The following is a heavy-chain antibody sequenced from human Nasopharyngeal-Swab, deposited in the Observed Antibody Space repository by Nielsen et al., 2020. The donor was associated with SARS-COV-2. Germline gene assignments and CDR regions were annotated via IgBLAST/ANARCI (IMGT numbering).Heavy chain of an antibody. CDR3: ARGYSGSYTGDAFDI. Sequence: GGSLRLSCAASGFTFSNYIMNWVRQAPGKGLEWGSYISSSSSYIYYADSVKGRFTISRDNAKNSLYLQMNSLRAEDTAVYYCARGYSGSYTGDAFDIWGQGTMVTVTS. D-gene: IGHD1-26*01. CDR1: GFTFSNYI. V-gene: IGHV3-21*01. J-gene: IGHJ3*02. CDR2: ISSSSSYI.